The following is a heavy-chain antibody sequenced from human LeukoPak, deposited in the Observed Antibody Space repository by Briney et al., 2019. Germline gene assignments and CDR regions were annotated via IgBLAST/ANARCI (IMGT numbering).Heavy chain of an antibody. Sequence: SVKVSCKASGGTFSSYAISWVRQAPGQGLEWMGRIIPILGIANYAQKFQGRVTITADKSTSTAYMELSSLRSEDTAVYYCAREAGSGYVPFYHYYGMDVWGQGTTVTVSS. CDR1: GGTFSSYA. CDR3: AREAGSGYVPFYHYYGMDV. J-gene: IGHJ6*02. D-gene: IGHD3-22*01. CDR2: IIPILGIA. V-gene: IGHV1-69*04.